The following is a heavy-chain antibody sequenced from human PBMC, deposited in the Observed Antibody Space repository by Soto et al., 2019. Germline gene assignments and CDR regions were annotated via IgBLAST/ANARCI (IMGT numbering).Heavy chain of an antibody. V-gene: IGHV4-34*01. J-gene: IGHJ3*02. D-gene: IGHD6-25*01. CDR2: IKRNGSS. CDR3: ARGGSSDWQVALDI. CDR1: AGSFSHYY. Sequence: QVQQQPWGAGLLKPSETLSLTCAVNAGSFSHYYWNWIRQSPGKGLEWIGKIKRNGSSNYKPSLRSRVSISVDMSKNQVSLRLSSVTAADTAVYSCARGGSSDWQVALDIWGQGTMVTVSS.